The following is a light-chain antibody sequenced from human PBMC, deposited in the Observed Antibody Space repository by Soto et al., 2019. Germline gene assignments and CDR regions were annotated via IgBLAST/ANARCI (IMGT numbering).Light chain of an antibody. V-gene: IGLV1-51*01. J-gene: IGLJ1*01. Sequence: QSVLTQPPSVSAAPGQEVTISCSGSSSNIGNNYVSWYQQLPGTAPKVLIYDNNKRPSGIPDRFSGSKSGTSATLGITGLQTGDEADYYCGTWDSSLSALYVFGTGTKVTVL. CDR3: GTWDSSLSALYV. CDR2: DNN. CDR1: SSNIGNNY.